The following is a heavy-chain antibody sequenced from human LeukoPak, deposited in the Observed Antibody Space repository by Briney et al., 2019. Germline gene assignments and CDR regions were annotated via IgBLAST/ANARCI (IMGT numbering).Heavy chain of an antibody. D-gene: IGHD6-19*01. V-gene: IGHV3-53*05. Sequence: EGSLRLSCAASGLTVSRNYMSWVRQAPGKGLESVSVIYSGGSTYYADSVRGRFTISRDNSKNTLYLQMGSLRAEDMAVYYCARESSGWYNDYWGQGTLVTVSS. CDR1: GLTVSRNY. CDR3: ARESSGWYNDY. CDR2: IYSGGST. J-gene: IGHJ4*02.